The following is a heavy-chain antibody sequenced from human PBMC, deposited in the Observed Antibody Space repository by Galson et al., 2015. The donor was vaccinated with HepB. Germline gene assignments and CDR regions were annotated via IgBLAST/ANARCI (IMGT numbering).Heavy chain of an antibody. D-gene: IGHD1-1*01. CDR3: ARAWTSRPSTRQTDHFDY. Sequence: CAISGDSVSSRTVSWNWIRQSPSRGLEWLGRTYYRSQWYSEYSASVRGRMTISPDTSENQFSLHLSSVTPEDTAIYFCARAWTSRPSTRQTDHFDYWGQGTLVTVAS. V-gene: IGHV6-1*01. CDR1: GDSVSSRTVS. CDR2: TYYRSQWYS. J-gene: IGHJ4*02.